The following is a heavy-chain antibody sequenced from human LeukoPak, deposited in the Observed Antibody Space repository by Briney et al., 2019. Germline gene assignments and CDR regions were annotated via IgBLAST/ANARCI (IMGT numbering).Heavy chain of an antibody. D-gene: IGHD2-15*01. V-gene: IGHV1-46*01. CDR3: ARDPGYCSGGSCPRGPYYYYYYYMDV. Sequence: ASVKVSCKASGYTFTSYYMHWVRQAPGQGLEWMGIINPSGGSTSYAQKFQGRVTMTRDMSTSTVYMELSSLRSEDTAVYYCARDPGYCSGGSCPRGPYYYYYYYMDVWGKGTTVTVSS. J-gene: IGHJ6*03. CDR2: INPSGGST. CDR1: GYTFTSYY.